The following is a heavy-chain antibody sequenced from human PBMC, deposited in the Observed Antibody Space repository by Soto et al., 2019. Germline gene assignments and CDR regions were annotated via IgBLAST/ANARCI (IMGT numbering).Heavy chain of an antibody. J-gene: IGHJ4*02. Sequence: EVQLVESGGGLVQPGGSLRLSCAASGFTFSSSWMHWVRQAPGKGLVWVSRMYSDATSTKYADSVKGRFTISRDNTKNTLYLQMNSLRAEDTAVYYCVRDRGWSQYDYWGPGTLVTVSS. V-gene: IGHV3-74*03. D-gene: IGHD2-15*01. CDR1: GFTFSSSW. CDR3: VRDRGWSQYDY. CDR2: MYSDATST.